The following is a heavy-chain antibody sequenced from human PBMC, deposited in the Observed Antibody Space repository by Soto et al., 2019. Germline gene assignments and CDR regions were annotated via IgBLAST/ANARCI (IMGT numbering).Heavy chain of an antibody. V-gene: IGHV4-59*01. Sequence: SETLSLTCTVSGGSISSYYWSWIRQPPGKGLEWIGYIYYSGSTNYNPSLKSRVTISVDTSKNQFSLKLSSVTAADTAVYYCARTGYCSGGSCYVFDYWGQGTLVTVSS. CDR2: IYYSGST. J-gene: IGHJ4*02. CDR3: ARTGYCSGGSCYVFDY. CDR1: GGSISSYY. D-gene: IGHD2-15*01.